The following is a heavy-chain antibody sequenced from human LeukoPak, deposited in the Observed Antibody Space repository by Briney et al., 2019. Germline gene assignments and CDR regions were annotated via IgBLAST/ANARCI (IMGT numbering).Heavy chain of an antibody. D-gene: IGHD6-13*01. CDR1: GYTFTSYD. V-gene: IGHV1-8*01. CDR3: ARGLTFIAALDY. Sequence: GASVKVSCKASGYTFTSYDINWVRQATGQGLEWMGWMNPNSGNTGYAQKFQGRVTTTRNTSISTAYMELSSLRSEDTAVYYCARGLTFIAALDYWGQGTLVTVSS. CDR2: MNPNSGNT. J-gene: IGHJ4*02.